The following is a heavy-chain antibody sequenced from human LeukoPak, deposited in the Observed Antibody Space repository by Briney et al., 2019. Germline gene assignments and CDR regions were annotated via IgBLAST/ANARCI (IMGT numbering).Heavy chain of an antibody. J-gene: IGHJ4*02. V-gene: IGHV3-11*04. CDR1: GFTFSDYY. CDR3: AKQADTPMLIWSFTDY. Sequence: GGSLRLSCAASGFTFSDYYMGWIRQAPGKGLEWISYITSNGNSVYYAASVKGRFTISRDNAKNSLYLQVNSLRAEDTALYYCAKQADTPMLIWSFTDYWGQGTLVTVSS. D-gene: IGHD5-18*01. CDR2: ITSNGNSV.